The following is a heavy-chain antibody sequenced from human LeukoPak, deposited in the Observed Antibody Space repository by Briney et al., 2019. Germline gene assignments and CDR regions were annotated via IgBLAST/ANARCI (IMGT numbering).Heavy chain of an antibody. CDR2: IYYSGST. Sequence: PSETLSLTCTVSGGSISSYYWSWIRQPPGKGLEWIGYIYYSGSTNYNPSLKSRVTISVDTSKNQFSLKLSSVTAADTAVYYCARSARDRAFDSWGQGTMVTVSS. CDR1: GGSISSYY. J-gene: IGHJ3*02. CDR3: ARSARDRAFDS. V-gene: IGHV4-59*08.